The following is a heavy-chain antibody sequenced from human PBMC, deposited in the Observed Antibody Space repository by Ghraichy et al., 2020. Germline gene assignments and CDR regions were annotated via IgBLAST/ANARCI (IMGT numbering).Heavy chain of an antibody. V-gene: IGHV3-48*02. CDR1: EFTFTTYG. CDR3: ARGTLDY. Sequence: LSLTCAASEFTFTTYGMNWVRQAPGKGLEWVAHISGGGSPIYYADSVRGRFTISRDNAKNSLFLEMNSLRDEDTAVYYCARGTLDYWGQGTLVTVSS. J-gene: IGHJ4*02. CDR2: ISGGGSPI.